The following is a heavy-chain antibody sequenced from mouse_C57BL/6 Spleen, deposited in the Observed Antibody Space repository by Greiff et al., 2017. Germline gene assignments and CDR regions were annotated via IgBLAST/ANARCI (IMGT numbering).Heavy chain of an antibody. CDR1: GFSLTSYG. CDR3: AREEATTGTVFDY. J-gene: IGHJ2*01. D-gene: IGHD4-1*01. Sequence: QVQLQQSGPGLVQPSQSLSITCTVSGFSLTSYGVHWVRQSPGKGLEWLGVIWSGGSTDYNAAFISRLSISKDNSKSQVFFKMNSLQADDTAIYYCAREEATTGTVFDYWGQGTTLTVSS. CDR2: IWSGGST. V-gene: IGHV2-2*01.